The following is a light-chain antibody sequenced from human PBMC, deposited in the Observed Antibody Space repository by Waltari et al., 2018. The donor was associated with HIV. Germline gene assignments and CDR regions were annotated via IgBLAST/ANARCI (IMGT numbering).Light chain of an antibody. CDR3: QQSYTTPRT. V-gene: IGKV1-39*01. CDR2: AAS. J-gene: IGKJ1*01. CDR1: QNIDTY. Sequence: IQMTQSPSSLSASVGDRVTITCRASQNIDTYLNWYQQKPGKAPKLLIYAASSLQSGVSSRCSGSGPGTGFTLTITDLQPEDFGTYYCQQSYTTPRTFGQGTKVEI.